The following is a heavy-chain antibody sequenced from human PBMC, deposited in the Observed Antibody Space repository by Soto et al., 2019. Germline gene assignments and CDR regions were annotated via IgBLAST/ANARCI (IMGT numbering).Heavy chain of an antibody. CDR3: AHQPYSRRWAVDY. Sequence: QITLKESGPTLVKPTQTLTLTCTFSGFSLSTNGVGVGWIRQPPGKALEWLALIYWDDDKRYSPSLKTTLTIPKDTSKHQVVLTMTKMDPVDTATYDCAHQPYSRRWAVDYWGQGTLVTVSS. D-gene: IGHD6-13*01. CDR2: IYWDDDK. J-gene: IGHJ4*02. CDR1: GFSLSTNGVG. V-gene: IGHV2-5*02.